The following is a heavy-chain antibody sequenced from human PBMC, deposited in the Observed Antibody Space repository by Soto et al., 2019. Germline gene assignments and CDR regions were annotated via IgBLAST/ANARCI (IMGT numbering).Heavy chain of an antibody. CDR3: AASIFYYGLDV. CDR1: VYTFTNYW. Sequence: PGESRKISCKGSVYTFTNYWIGWVRQMPGKGPEWMGMIYRGDSDTKYNPSFKCQVTIAADQSITTTYLQRSSIQASDTAIYYCAASIFYYGLDVWGQGTTVPVSS. V-gene: IGHV5-51*01. J-gene: IGHJ6*02. CDR2: IYRGDSDT.